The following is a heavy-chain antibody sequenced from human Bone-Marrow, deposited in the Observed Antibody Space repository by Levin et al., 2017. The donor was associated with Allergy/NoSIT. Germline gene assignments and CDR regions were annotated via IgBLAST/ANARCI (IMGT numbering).Heavy chain of an antibody. CDR3: AKDKVAGKGVDAFDI. CDR2: ISWNSGSI. J-gene: IGHJ3*02. D-gene: IGHD6-19*01. Sequence: GGSLRLSCAASGFTFDDYGMHWVRQAPGKGLEWVSGISWNSGSIGYADSVKGRFTISRDNAKNSLYLQMNSLRAEDTALYYCAKDKVAGKGVDAFDIWGQGTKVTVSS. CDR1: GFTFDDYG. V-gene: IGHV3-9*01.